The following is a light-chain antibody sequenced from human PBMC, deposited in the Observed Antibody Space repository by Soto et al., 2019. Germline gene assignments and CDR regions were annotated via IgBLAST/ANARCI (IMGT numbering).Light chain of an antibody. Sequence: DIVLTQSPATLSLSPGERATLSCRASQSVGSDLAWYQQRPGQAPRLHIYDASPSATGIPPRFSGSGSETDFTLTISSLEPVDFAICYCQQRSSLFTFGPGTKVEIK. V-gene: IGKV3-11*01. CDR2: DAS. CDR1: QSVGSD. CDR3: QQRSSLFT. J-gene: IGKJ3*01.